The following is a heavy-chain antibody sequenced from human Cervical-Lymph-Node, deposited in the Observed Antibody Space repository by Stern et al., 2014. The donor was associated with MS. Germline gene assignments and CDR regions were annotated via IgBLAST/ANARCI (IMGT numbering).Heavy chain of an antibody. V-gene: IGHV3-7*01. J-gene: IGHJ6*02. CDR2: IRQGVSET. CDR3: ANGHGDV. CDR1: GFTITNFW. Sequence: VQLVESGGGLVQPGGSLRLSCAASGFTITNFWMNWVRQAPGKGLEWVANIRQGVSETYYLDSVKGRSTITRDSAKNSLSLEMNTLGSDDTAVYCCANGHGDVWGQGTTVTVSS.